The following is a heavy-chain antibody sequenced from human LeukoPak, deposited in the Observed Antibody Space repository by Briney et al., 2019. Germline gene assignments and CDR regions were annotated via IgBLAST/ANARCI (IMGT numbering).Heavy chain of an antibody. CDR1: GIIFGDYA. V-gene: IGHV3-23*01. J-gene: IGHJ4*02. D-gene: IGHD4-23*01. Sequence: PGRSLRLSCTGSGIIFGDYAMSWVRQAPGKGLEWVSAISGSGENTNYADSVKGRFTMSRDNSKDTLYLQMNSLRAEDTAVYYCARDLGKGRYLDYWGQGTLVTVSS. CDR3: ARDLGKGRYLDY. CDR2: ISGSGENT.